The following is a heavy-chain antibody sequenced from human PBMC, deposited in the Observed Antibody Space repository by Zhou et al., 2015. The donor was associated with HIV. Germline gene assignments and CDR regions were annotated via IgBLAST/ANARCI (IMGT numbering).Heavy chain of an antibody. CDR1: GGTFSSYT. Sequence: QVQLVQSGAEVKKPGSSVKVSCKASGGTFSSYTISWVRQAPGQGLEWMGRIIPILGIANYAQKFQGRVTITADKSTSTAYMELSSLRSEDTAVYYCAREPPNDPYLLLNNWFDPSGPREPSVTVSS. CDR2: IIPILGIA. CDR3: AREPPNDPYLLLNNWFDP. J-gene: IGHJ5*02. D-gene: IGHD1-1*01. V-gene: IGHV1-69*08.